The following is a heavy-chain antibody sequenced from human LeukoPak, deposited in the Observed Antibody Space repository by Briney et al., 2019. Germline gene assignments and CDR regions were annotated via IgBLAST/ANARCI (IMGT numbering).Heavy chain of an antibody. CDR3: ARHRSGGSQDDAFDI. D-gene: IGHD2-15*01. Sequence: GGSLRLSCAASGFTFSSYGMSWVRQAPGKGLEWVSAISGSGGSTYYADSVKGRFTISRQNAKNSLFLQMNSLRAEDTAVYYCARHRSGGSQDDAFDIWGQGTLVTVSS. CDR2: ISGSGGST. J-gene: IGHJ3*02. CDR1: GFTFSSYG. V-gene: IGHV3-23*01.